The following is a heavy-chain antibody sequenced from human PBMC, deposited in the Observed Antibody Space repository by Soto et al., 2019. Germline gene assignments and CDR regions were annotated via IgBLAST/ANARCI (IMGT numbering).Heavy chain of an antibody. J-gene: IGHJ3*02. V-gene: IGHV3-23*01. CDR3: ARDGQYRTDGFDI. CDR2: LSRGGGST. CDR1: GFTYSSHG. D-gene: IGHD5-12*01. Sequence: EAQLLESGGELIQPGGSLRLSCAASGFTYSSHGMSWVRQAPGKGLEWIAGLSRGGGSTYYADAVKGRFTISRYNSKKTLDLIMNRLRVEDTALYYCARDGQYRTDGFDIWGQGTMVTVSS.